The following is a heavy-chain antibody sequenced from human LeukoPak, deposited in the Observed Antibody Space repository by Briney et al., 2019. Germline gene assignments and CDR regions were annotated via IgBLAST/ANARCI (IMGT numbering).Heavy chain of an antibody. CDR1: GFTFSSYG. CDR2: IWSDGSNK. J-gene: IGHJ4*02. D-gene: IGHD1-26*01. Sequence: GGSLRLSCAASGFTFSSYGMHWVRQTPGKGLEWVAIIWSDGSNKYYADSVKDRFTISRDNSKNTLYLQMNSLRAEDTAVYYCARGSGSFSGGFDYWGQGTLVTVSS. V-gene: IGHV3-33*01. CDR3: ARGSGSFSGGFDY.